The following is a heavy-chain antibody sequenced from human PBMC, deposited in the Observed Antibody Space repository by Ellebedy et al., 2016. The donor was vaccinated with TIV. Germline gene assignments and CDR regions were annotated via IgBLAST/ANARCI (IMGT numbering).Heavy chain of an antibody. V-gene: IGHV3-23*01. CDR2: ISGGGGST. Sequence: GESLKISXAASGFTFSSYAMSWVRQAPGKGLEWVSVISGGGGSTYYADSVKGRFTISRDNSKNTLYVQMNSMRAEDTAVYYCAKQYLQYDYWGQGTLVTVSS. CDR3: AKQYLQYDY. CDR1: GFTFSSYA. D-gene: IGHD4-11*01. J-gene: IGHJ4*02.